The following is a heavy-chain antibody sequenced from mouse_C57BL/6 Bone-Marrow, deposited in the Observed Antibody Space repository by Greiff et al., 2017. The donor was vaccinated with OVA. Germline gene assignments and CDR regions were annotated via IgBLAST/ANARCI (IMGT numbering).Heavy chain of an antibody. Sequence: EVQGVESGAELVKPGASVKLSCTASGFNIKDYYMHWVKQRPEQGLEWIGRIDPEDGETKYAPKFQGKATITADTSSNTAYLQLSSLTSEDTAVYYCARSPSLWLRRRSAMDYWGQGTSVTVSS. CDR3: ARSPSLWLRRRSAMDY. CDR2: IDPEDGET. D-gene: IGHD2-2*01. V-gene: IGHV14-2*01. CDR1: GFNIKDYY. J-gene: IGHJ4*01.